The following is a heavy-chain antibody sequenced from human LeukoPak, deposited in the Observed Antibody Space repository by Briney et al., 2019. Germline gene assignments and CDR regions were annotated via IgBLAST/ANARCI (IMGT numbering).Heavy chain of an antibody. V-gene: IGHV4-30-2*01. J-gene: IGHJ4*02. CDR2: IYHSGST. Sequence: SETLSLTCTVSGGSISSGGYYWSWIRQPPGKGLEWIGYIYHSGSTYYNPSLKSRVTISVDRSKNQFSLKLSSVTAADTAVYYCARIDDCIDYWGQGTLVTVPS. D-gene: IGHD2-21*02. CDR3: ARIDDCIDY. CDR1: GGSISSGGYY.